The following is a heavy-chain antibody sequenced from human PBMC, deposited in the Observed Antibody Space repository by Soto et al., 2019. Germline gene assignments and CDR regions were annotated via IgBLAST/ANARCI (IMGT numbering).Heavy chain of an antibody. CDR3: ARTPRVGATGWFDP. CDR2: IYYSGST. D-gene: IGHD1-26*01. CDR1: GYSISSSNW. Sequence: SETLSLTCAVSGYSISSSNWWGWIRQPPGKGLEWIGYIYYSGSTYYNPSLKSRVTMSVDTSKNQFSLKLSSVTAVDTAVYYCARTPRVGATGWFDPWGQGTLVTVSS. J-gene: IGHJ5*02. V-gene: IGHV4-28*01.